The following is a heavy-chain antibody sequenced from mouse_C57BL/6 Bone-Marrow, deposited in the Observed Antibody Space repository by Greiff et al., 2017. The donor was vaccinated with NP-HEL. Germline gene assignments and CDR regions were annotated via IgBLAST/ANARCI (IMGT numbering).Heavy chain of an antibody. Sequence: VKLKESGPGLVQPSQSLSITCTVSGFSLTSYGVHWVRQSPGKGLEWLGVIWSGGSTDYNAAFISRLSISKDNSKSQVFFKMNSLQADDTAIYYCARNRTPYYYGSSYGYFDVWGTGTTVTVSS. CDR2: IWSGGST. CDR1: GFSLTSYG. V-gene: IGHV2-2*01. J-gene: IGHJ1*03. CDR3: ARNRTPYYYGSSYGYFDV. D-gene: IGHD1-1*01.